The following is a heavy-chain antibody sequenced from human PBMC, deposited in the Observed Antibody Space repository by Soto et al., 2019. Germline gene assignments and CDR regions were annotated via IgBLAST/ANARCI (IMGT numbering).Heavy chain of an antibody. Sequence: ASVKVSCKASGYTLTSYGISWVRQAPGQGLEWMGISVDNGDTNYAQRLQDRVTMTTDTSTSTAFMELRSLRSDDTAIYYCARVGGASGWSFDYWGQGTLVTVSS. CDR3: ARVGGASGWSFDY. V-gene: IGHV1-18*01. J-gene: IGHJ4*02. CDR1: GYTLTSYG. D-gene: IGHD6-19*01. CDR2: ISVDNGDT.